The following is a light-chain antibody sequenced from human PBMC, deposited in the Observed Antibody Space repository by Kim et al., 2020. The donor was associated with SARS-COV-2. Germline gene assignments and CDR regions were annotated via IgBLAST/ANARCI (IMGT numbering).Light chain of an antibody. CDR1: QSISDS. CDR2: RAS. Sequence: DIQMTQSPSTLSASVGDRVTITCRASQSISDSLAWYQQKPGKALKLLISRASILESGVPSRFSGSGSGTEFTLTISSLQPDDFATYYCQQYHDFPLTFGGGTKVDIK. J-gene: IGKJ4*01. V-gene: IGKV1-5*03. CDR3: QQYHDFPLT.